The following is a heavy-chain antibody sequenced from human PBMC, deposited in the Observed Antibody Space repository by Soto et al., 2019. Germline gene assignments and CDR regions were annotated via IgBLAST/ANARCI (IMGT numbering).Heavy chain of an antibody. CDR2: IIPIFGTA. CDR3: ARGVSNYDFWSGYYYYGMDV. Sequence: SVKVSCKASGGTFSSYAISWVRQAPGQGLEWMGGIIPIFGTANYAQKFQGRVTITADESTSTAYMELSSLRSEDTAVYYCARGVSNYDFWSGYYYYGMDVWGQGTTVTVSS. D-gene: IGHD3-3*01. CDR1: GGTFSSYA. J-gene: IGHJ6*02. V-gene: IGHV1-69*13.